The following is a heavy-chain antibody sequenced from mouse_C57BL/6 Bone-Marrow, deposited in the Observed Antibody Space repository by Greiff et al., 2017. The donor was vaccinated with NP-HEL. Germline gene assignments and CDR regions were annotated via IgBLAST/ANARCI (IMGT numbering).Heavy chain of an antibody. CDR1: GYTFPSYW. Sequence: QVQLQQPGAELVKPGASVKLSCKASGYTFPSYWMQWVKQRPGQGLEWIGEIAPSDSYTNYNQKFKGKATLTVDTSSSTAYIPLRSLTSEDSAVYYCAREGYYGSSYVVYAMYYWGQGTSVTVSS. CDR3: AREGYYGSSYVVYAMYY. V-gene: IGHV1-50*01. CDR2: IAPSDSYT. J-gene: IGHJ4*01. D-gene: IGHD1-1*01.